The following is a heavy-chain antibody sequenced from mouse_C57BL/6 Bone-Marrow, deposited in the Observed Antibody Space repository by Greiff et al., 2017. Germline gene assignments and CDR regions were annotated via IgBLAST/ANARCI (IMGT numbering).Heavy chain of an antibody. CDR1: GYTFTSYT. CDR3: TSVALDY. D-gene: IGHD1-1*01. J-gene: IGHJ2*01. CDR2: INPSSGYT. V-gene: IGHV1-4*01. Sequence: VQLQQSGAELARPGASVKMSCKASGYTFTSYTMHWVKQRPGQGLEWIGYINPSSGYTKYNQKFKDKATLTADKSSSTAYMQLSSLTSEGSAVYYCTSVALDYWGQGTTLTVSS.